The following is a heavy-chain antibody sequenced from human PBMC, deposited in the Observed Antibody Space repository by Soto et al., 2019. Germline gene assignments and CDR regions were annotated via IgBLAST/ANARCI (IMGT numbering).Heavy chain of an antibody. CDR2: ISGSGGST. CDR3: ARDLSSSGGSGSRVLRVPPSRYYYGMDV. D-gene: IGHD3-10*01. Sequence: PGGSLRLSCAASGFTFSSYAMSWVRQAPGKGLEWVSAISGSGGSTYYADSVKGRFTISRDNSKNTLYMQMNSLRAEDTAVYYCARDLSSSGGSGSRVLRVPPSRYYYGMDVWGQGTTVTVSS. V-gene: IGHV3-23*01. CDR1: GFTFSSYA. J-gene: IGHJ6*02.